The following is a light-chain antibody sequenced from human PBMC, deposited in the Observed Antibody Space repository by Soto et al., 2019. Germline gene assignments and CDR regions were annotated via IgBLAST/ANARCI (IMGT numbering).Light chain of an antibody. CDR1: QSVSSTY. J-gene: IGKJ1*01. CDR2: GAS. V-gene: IGKV3-20*01. Sequence: EIVLTQSPGTLSLSPGERATLSCRASQSVSSTYLAWYQQKPGQAPRLLIYGASNRATGIPDRFSGSGSGTDFTLTISRLEPEEFAVYYCQQYGCSRWTFGQGTRVDI. CDR3: QQYGCSRWT.